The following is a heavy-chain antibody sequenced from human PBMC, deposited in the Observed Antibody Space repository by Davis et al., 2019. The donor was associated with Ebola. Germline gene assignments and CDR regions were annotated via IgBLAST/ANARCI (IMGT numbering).Heavy chain of an antibody. CDR1: GYSFTSYW. CDR2: IDPSDSYT. J-gene: IGHJ6*02. V-gene: IGHV5-10-1*01. CDR3: ARRVTMVRSPKYGMDV. Sequence: PGGSLRLSCTGSGYSFTSYWISWVRQMPGKGLEWMGRIDPSDSYTNYSPSFQGHVTISADKSISTAYLQCSSLKASDTAMYYCARRVTMVRSPKYGMDVWGQGTTVTVSS. D-gene: IGHD3-10*01.